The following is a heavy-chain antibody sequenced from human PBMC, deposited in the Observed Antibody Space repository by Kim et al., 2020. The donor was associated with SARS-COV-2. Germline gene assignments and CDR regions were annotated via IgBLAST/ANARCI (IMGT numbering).Heavy chain of an antibody. V-gene: IGHV1-18*01. Sequence: ASVKVSCKASGYTFTSYGISWVRQAPGQGLEWMGWISAYNGNTNYAQKLQGRVTMTTDTSTSTAYMELRSLRSDDTAVYYCARDPPIFCSGGSCSEHYYYYGMDVWGQGTTVTVSS. CDR1: GYTFTSYG. CDR2: ISAYNGNT. J-gene: IGHJ6*02. D-gene: IGHD2-15*01. CDR3: ARDPPIFCSGGSCSEHYYYYGMDV.